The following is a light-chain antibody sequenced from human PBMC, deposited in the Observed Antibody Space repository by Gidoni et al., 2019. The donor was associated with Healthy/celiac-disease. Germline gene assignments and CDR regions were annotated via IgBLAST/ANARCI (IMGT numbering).Light chain of an antibody. J-gene: IGKJ1*01. V-gene: IGKV3-20*01. Sequence: MVLTQSPGTLSLSPGERATLSCRASQSVTSSSLAWYQQKPGQAPRLLIYGASNRATGIPDRFSGSGSGTDFTLTISRLEPEDVAVYYCQQYGSSWTFGQGTKVEIK. CDR3: QQYGSSWT. CDR1: QSVTSSS. CDR2: GAS.